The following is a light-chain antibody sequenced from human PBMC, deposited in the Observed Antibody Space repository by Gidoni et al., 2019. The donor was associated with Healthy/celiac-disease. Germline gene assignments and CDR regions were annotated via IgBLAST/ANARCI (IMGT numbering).Light chain of an antibody. CDR1: RSNIGAGYD. CDR2: VNS. Sequence: QSVLPQPPSLSAAPGPRVTISCTGSRSNIGAGYDVHWYQQLPGTAPKLLIYVNSNRPSGVPDRFSGSKSGTSASLAITGLQAEDEADYYCQSYDSSLSGSVFGGGTKLTVL. J-gene: IGLJ2*01. V-gene: IGLV1-40*01. CDR3: QSYDSSLSGSV.